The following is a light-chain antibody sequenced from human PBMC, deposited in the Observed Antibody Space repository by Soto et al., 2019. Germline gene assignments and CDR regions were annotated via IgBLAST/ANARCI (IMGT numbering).Light chain of an antibody. J-gene: IGLJ1*01. CDR1: SSDVGGYNY. Sequence: QSALAQPASVSGSPGQSITISCTGTSSDVGGYNYVSWYQQCPGKAPKLMIYDVTNRPSGVSNRFSGSKSGNTASLSISGLQAEDEAEYYCSSYTSSSTLEVFGTGTKVTVL. CDR2: DVT. CDR3: SSYTSSSTLEV. V-gene: IGLV2-14*01.